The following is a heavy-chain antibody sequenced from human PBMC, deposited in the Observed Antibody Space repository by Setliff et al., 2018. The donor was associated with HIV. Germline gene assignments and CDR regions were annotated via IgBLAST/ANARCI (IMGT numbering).Heavy chain of an antibody. Sequence: QAGGSLRLSCVASGFTFSTYAINWVRLAPGKGLEWVSSISGSGYLYYADSVKGRFTISRDNSKNTLFLQMDSLRAEDTAVYYCARELYREWDYWGQGTLVTVSS. CDR1: GFTFSTYA. J-gene: IGHJ4*02. CDR3: ARELYREWDY. CDR2: ISGSGYL. D-gene: IGHD3-16*02. V-gene: IGHV3-23*01.